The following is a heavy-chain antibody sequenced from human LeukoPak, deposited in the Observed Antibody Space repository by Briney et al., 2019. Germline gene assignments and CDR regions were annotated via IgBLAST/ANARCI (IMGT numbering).Heavy chain of an antibody. CDR3: ARIRVGSGSYGAFDI. V-gene: IGHV3-48*01. CDR1: GFTSSSYS. D-gene: IGHD3-10*01. CDR2: TSSSSSNT. Sequence: GGSLRLSCAAFGFTSSSYSMNWVRQAPGKGLEWISYTSSSSSNTNYADSVKGRFTISRDNARSSLYLQMNSLRAEDTAVYYCARIRVGSGSYGAFDIWGQGTMVTVSS. J-gene: IGHJ3*02.